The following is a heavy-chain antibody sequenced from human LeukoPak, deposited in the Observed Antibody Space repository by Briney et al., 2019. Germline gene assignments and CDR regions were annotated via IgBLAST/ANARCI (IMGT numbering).Heavy chain of an antibody. D-gene: IGHD2-2*01. CDR2: ISSSGSTI. J-gene: IGHJ4*02. V-gene: IGHV3-11*04. CDR1: GFTFSDYY. Sequence: PGGSLRLSCAASGFTFSDYYMSWIRQAPGKGLGWVSYISSSGSTIYYADSVKGRFTISRDNAKNSLYLQMNSLRAEDTAVYYCASILGYCSSTSCYAFDYWGLGTLVTVSS. CDR3: ASILGYCSSTSCYAFDY.